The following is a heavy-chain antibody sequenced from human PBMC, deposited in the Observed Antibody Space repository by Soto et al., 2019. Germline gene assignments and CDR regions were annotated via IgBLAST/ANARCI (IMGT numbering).Heavy chain of an antibody. Sequence: TVKVSCKASGGTFSSDAISWVRQAPGQGLECMGGIIPIFGTAHYAQKFQGRVTITADKSASTAYMELSSLRSEDTAVYYCARRIVGAHYFDYWGQGTLVTVPQ. D-gene: IGHD1-26*01. V-gene: IGHV1-69*06. CDR1: GGTFSSDA. CDR3: ARRIVGAHYFDY. CDR2: IIPIFGTA. J-gene: IGHJ4*02.